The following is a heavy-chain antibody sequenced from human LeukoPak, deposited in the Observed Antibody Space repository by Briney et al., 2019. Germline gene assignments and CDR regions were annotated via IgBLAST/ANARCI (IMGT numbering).Heavy chain of an antibody. J-gene: IGHJ4*02. CDR3: ATFRGPMVVVALGY. D-gene: IGHD2-15*01. CDR2: INPNSGGT. V-gene: IGHV1-2*02. CDR1: GDTFTGYY. Sequence: GASVKVSCKASGDTFTGYYIHWVRQAPGQGLEWMEWINPNSGGTNYAQRFQGRVTMTRDTSISTAYMELSMLRSDDTAVYYCATFRGPMVVVALGYWGQGTLVTVSS.